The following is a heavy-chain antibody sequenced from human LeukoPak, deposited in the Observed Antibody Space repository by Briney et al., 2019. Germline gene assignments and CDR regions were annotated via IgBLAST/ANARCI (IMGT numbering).Heavy chain of an antibody. CDR1: GYTFTGYY. CDR3: AREYSSSWSGYYGMDV. D-gene: IGHD6-13*01. CDR2: IIPILGIA. J-gene: IGHJ6*02. Sequence: SVKVSCKASGYTFTGYYMHWVRQAPGQGLEWMGRIIPILGIANYAQKFQGRVTITADKSTSTAYMELSSLRSEDTAVYYCAREYSSSWSGYYGMDVWGQGTTVTVSS. V-gene: IGHV1-69*04.